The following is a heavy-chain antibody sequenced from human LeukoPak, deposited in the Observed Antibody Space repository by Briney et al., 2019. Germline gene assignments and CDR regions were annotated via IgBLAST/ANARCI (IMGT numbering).Heavy chain of an antibody. V-gene: IGHV1-18*01. CDR3: ARYGRGTYYYFDW. CDR2: ISGLNGKT. CDR1: GDSFTRYG. D-gene: IGHD1-26*01. Sequence: GSVKVSCKAFGDSFTRYGMSCGRQAPGHRPVWMGWISGLNGKTNYAQKFQGRVTLTTDTSASTAYMELRSLRSDDTAVYYCARYGRGTYYYFDWWGQGTLVTVSS. J-gene: IGHJ4*02.